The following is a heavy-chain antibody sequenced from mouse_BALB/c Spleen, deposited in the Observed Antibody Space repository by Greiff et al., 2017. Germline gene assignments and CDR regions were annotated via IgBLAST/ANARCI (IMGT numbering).Heavy chain of an antibody. V-gene: IGHV1-7*01. J-gene: IGHJ2*01. Sequence: QVQLQQSGAELAKPGASVKMSCKASGYTFTSYWMHWVKQRPGQGLEWIGYINPSTGYTEYNQKFKDKATLTADKSSSTAYMQLSSLTSEDSAVYYCARVLGLRFDYWGQGTTLTVSS. CDR3: ARVLGLRFDY. CDR1: GYTFTSYW. D-gene: IGHD3-1*01. CDR2: INPSTGYT.